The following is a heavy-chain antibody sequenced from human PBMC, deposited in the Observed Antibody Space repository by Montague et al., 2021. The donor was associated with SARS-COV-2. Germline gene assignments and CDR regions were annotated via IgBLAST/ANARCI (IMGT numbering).Heavy chain of an antibody. CDR1: GGSFSGNY. CDR3: ARGQQGVNMVLVVIGFYYYIDV. D-gene: IGHD2-8*02. CDR2: INQSGDI. Sequence: SETLSLTCAVSGGSFSGNYWSWARQPPGEGLQWIGEINQSGDINYNPSLKSRVTISVDTSRNQFSLKLTSVTAADTAVYFCARGQQGVNMVLVVIGFYYYIDVWGRGITVTVSS. J-gene: IGHJ6*03. V-gene: IGHV4-34*01.